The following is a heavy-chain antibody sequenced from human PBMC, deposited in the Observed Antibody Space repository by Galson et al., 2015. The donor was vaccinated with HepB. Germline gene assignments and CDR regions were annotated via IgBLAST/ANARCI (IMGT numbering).Heavy chain of an antibody. CDR3: ASYNDPAKQWLVPSGVDY. V-gene: IGHV3-21*01. CDR2: ISSSSSYI. J-gene: IGHJ4*02. D-gene: IGHD6-19*01. CDR1: GFTFSSYS. Sequence: SLRLSCAASGFTFSSYSMNWVRQAPGKGLEWVSSISSSSSYIYYADSVKGRFTISRDNAKNSLYLQMNSLRAEDTAVYYCASYNDPAKQWLVPSGVDYWGQGTLVTVSS.